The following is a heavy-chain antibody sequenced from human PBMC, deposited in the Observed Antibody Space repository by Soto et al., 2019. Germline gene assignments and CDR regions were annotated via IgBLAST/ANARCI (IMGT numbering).Heavy chain of an antibody. CDR1: GGSISRCGYY. D-gene: IGHD2-2*01. CDR2: IYYSGST. CDR3: ASLPEPVTGPSWFDP. V-gene: IGHV4-31*03. J-gene: IGHJ5*02. Sequence: QVQLQESGPGLVKPSQTLSLTCTVSGGSISRCGYYWSWIRQHPGKGLEWIGYIYYSGSTYYNPSLQSRVTISVDTSKNQFALKLSSVTAADTAVYYCASLPEPVTGPSWFDPWGQGTLVTVSS.